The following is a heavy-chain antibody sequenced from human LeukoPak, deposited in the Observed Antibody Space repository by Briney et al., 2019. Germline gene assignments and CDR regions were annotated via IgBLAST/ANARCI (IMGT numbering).Heavy chain of an antibody. J-gene: IGHJ4*02. Sequence: ASVKVSCKASGYTFTSYYIHWVRQAPGQGLEWMGIINPSGGSTAYAQKFQGRVAMTRDTSTSRVYMEVSSLRSEDTAVYYCARTYSSSDEFDYWGQGTLVTVSS. V-gene: IGHV1-46*01. CDR3: ARTYSSSDEFDY. CDR1: GYTFTSYY. CDR2: INPSGGST. D-gene: IGHD6-13*01.